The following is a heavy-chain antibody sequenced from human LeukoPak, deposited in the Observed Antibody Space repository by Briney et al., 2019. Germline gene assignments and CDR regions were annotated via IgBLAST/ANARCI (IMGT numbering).Heavy chain of an antibody. J-gene: IGHJ6*04. CDR2: ISSSSSYI. CDR1: GFTFSSYS. CDR3: ARGEAYYGSGSYFANYYGMDV. V-gene: IGHV3-21*01. Sequence: GGSLRLSSAASGFTFSSYSMNWVRQAPGKGLERVSSISSSSSYIYYADSVNGRFTISRDNAKNSLYLQMNSLRAEDTAVYYCARGEAYYGSGSYFANYYGMDVWGKGTTVTVSS. D-gene: IGHD3-10*01.